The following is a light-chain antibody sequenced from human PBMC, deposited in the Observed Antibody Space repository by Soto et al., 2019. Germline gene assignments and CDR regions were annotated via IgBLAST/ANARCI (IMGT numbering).Light chain of an antibody. CDR2: DAS. CDR3: LQYHYWPWT. Sequence: VMTPSPAPRSGYPGSTVPLSRXASQSVTNKLAWYQQRPGQPPRLLLYDASTRATGVPATFSGSGSGTDFTLTISSLQSEDLGVYYCLQYHYWPWTFGQGTKV. J-gene: IGKJ1*01. CDR1: QSVTNK. V-gene: IGKV3-15*01.